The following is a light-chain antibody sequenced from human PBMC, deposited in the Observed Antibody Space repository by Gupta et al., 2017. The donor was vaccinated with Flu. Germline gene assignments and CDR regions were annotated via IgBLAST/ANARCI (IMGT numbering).Light chain of an antibody. CDR1: QSVSSY. CDR3: QQRSNSPSYT. CDR2: DAS. V-gene: IGKV3-11*01. Sequence: IVLTQSPATLSLSPGERATLSCRASQSVSSYLAWYQQQPAQDPSLLIYDASNSATGIPASFSGSSSGTDYSPTISSLEPEDVSVYYCQQRSNSPSYTFGQGTKLEIK. J-gene: IGKJ2*01.